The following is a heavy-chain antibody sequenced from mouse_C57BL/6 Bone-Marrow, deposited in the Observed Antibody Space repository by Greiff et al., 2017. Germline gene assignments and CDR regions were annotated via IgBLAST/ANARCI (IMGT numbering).Heavy chain of an antibody. V-gene: IGHV1-19*01. CDR3: ARSYDGYYAWYFDV. Sequence: VQLQQSGPVLVKPGASVKLSCKASGYTFTDYYMNWVKQSHGKSLEWIGVINPYNGGTSYNQKFKGKATLTVDKSSSTAYMELNSLTSEDSAGYYCARSYDGYYAWYFDVWGTGTTVTVSS. J-gene: IGHJ1*03. D-gene: IGHD2-3*01. CDR2: INPYNGGT. CDR1: GYTFTDYY.